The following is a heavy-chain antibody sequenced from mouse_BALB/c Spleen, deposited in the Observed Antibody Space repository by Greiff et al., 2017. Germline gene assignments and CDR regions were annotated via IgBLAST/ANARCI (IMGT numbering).Heavy chain of an antibody. D-gene: IGHD1-1*01. Sequence: EVQLVESGGDLVKPGGSLKLSCAASGFTFSSYGMSWVRQTPDKRLEWVATISSGGSYTYYPDSVKGRFTISRDNAKNTLYLQMSSLKSEDTAMYYCARYYYGSSYGGGAMDYWGQGTSVTVSS. CDR2: ISSGGSYT. J-gene: IGHJ4*01. CDR3: ARYYYGSSYGGGAMDY. CDR1: GFTFSSYG. V-gene: IGHV5-6*01.